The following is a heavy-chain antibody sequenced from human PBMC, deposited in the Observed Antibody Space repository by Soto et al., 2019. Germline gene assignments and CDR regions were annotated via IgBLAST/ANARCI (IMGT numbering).Heavy chain of an antibody. Sequence: EVQLLESGGGLVQPGGSLRLSCAASGSTLSSYAMIWVRQAPGKGLEWVSAISSSGGSTDYADSVKGRFTISRDNSKNTLYLQMNSLRAEDTAVYYCAKAHTVFRKGDWFDPWGQGTLVTVSS. CDR2: ISSSGGST. J-gene: IGHJ5*02. V-gene: IGHV3-23*01. D-gene: IGHD3-16*01. CDR1: GSTLSSYA. CDR3: AKAHTVFRKGDWFDP.